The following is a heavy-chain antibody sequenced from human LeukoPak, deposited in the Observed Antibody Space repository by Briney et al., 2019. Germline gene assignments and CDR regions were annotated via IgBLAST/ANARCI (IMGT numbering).Heavy chain of an antibody. Sequence: GGSLRLSCAASGFTFISYAMTWVRQAPGKGLEWVSTISGGGGSTYYADSVKGRFTISRDNSKNTLYLQMNSLRADDTAVYYCAKARSSGLSPFDCWGQGTLVTVSS. CDR2: ISGGGGST. CDR3: AKARSSGLSPFDC. D-gene: IGHD3-10*01. CDR1: GFTFISYA. V-gene: IGHV3-23*01. J-gene: IGHJ4*02.